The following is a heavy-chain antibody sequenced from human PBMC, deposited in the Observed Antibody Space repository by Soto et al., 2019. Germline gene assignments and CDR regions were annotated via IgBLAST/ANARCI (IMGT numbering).Heavy chain of an antibody. CDR1: GGSIRSYY. CDR2: IYYSGST. Sequence: QVQLQESGPGLVKPSETLSPTCTVSGGSIRSYYWSWIRQPPGKGLGWIGYIYYSGSTNYNPSLKSRVTISVDTSKNQFSLKMSSVTAADTAVYYCARLYGLDAFDIWGQGTMVTVSS. D-gene: IGHD3-16*02. V-gene: IGHV4-59*08. J-gene: IGHJ3*02. CDR3: ARLYGLDAFDI.